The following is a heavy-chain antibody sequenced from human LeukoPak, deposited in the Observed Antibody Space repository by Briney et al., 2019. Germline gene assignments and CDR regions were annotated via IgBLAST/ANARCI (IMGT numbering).Heavy chain of an antibody. Sequence: PSETLSLTCTVSGGSISSYYWSWIRQPAGKGLEWIGRIYTSGSTSYNPSLKSRVTISVDTSKNQFSLKLSSVTAADTAVYYCARDAGYYYDSSGYFDYWGQGTLVTVSS. CDR3: ARDAGYYYDSSGYFDY. J-gene: IGHJ4*02. D-gene: IGHD3-22*01. V-gene: IGHV4-4*07. CDR2: IYTSGST. CDR1: GGSISSYY.